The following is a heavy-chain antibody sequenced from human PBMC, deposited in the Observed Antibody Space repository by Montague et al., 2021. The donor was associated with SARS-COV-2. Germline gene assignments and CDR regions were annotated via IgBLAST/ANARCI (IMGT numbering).Heavy chain of an antibody. Sequence: SETLSLTCTVSGGSFSPYYWSWIRQPPGKGLEWIGEINHTGSTDYNPSLKSRLTISVDTSENQFSLKVTSVTPADTAVYYCARVGWVFRGGDYCFDDWGQGTMVTVSS. D-gene: IGHD2-21*02. CDR3: ARVGWVFRGGDYCFDD. CDR2: INHTGST. J-gene: IGHJ4*02. CDR1: GGSFSPYY. V-gene: IGHV4-59*01.